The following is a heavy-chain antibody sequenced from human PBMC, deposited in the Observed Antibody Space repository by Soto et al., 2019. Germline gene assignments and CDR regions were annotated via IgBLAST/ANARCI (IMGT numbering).Heavy chain of an antibody. Sequence: EGSLRLSCAASGFSFNSYGMHWVRQVPGKGPEWVAVISYDGSKKYHADSVKGRFTISRDNSKNTLYLQMNSLTTEDTAVYYFAIDRSMIAELSTYVFDNLGLGDLLPISA. D-gene: IGHD3-22*01. V-gene: IGHV3-30*03. CDR3: AIDRSMIAELSTYVFDN. CDR2: ISYDGSKK. J-gene: IGHJ4*02. CDR1: GFSFNSYG.